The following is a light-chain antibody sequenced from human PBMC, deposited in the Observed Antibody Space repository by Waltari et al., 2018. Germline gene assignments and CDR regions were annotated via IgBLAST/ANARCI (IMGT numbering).Light chain of an antibody. Sequence: LLTPPPGTVSVSPGEGVTLPCRASRNVGKYLAWYQQKPGQPPTLLIYHASTRPIGISDRFSGSGAGTAFSLTISRLEPEDFAVYYCQKYVTVPATFGQGTKVEIK. J-gene: IGKJ1*01. CDR1: RNVGKY. CDR3: QKYVTVPAT. V-gene: IGKV3-20*01. CDR2: HAS.